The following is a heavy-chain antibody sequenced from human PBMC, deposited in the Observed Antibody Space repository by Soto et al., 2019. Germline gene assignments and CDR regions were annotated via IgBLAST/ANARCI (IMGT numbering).Heavy chain of an antibody. J-gene: IGHJ4*02. D-gene: IGHD3-3*01. V-gene: IGHV4-34*01. CDR1: GGSFSGYY. CDR3: ARGYDSLVDY. CDR2: INHSGST. Sequence: QVQLQQWGAGLLKPSETLSLTCAVYGGSFSGYYWSWIRQPPGQGLEWIGEINHSGSTNYNPSLKSRVTISVDTSKNQFSLKLSSVTAADTAVYYCARGYDSLVDYWGQGTLVTVSS.